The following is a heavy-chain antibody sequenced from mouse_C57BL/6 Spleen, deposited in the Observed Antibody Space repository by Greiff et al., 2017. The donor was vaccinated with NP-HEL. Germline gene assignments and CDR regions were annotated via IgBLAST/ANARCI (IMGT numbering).Heavy chain of an antibody. D-gene: IGHD2-4*01. CDR1: GYSITSGYY. J-gene: IGHJ2*01. CDR2: ISYDGSN. CDR3: ARVEDYDYSFDY. V-gene: IGHV3-6*01. Sequence: VQLKESGPGLVKPSQSLSLTCSVTGYSITSGYYWNWIRQFPGNKLEWMGYISYDGSNNYNPSLKNRISITRDTSKNQFFLKLNSVTTEDTATYYCARVEDYDYSFDYWGQGTTLTVSS.